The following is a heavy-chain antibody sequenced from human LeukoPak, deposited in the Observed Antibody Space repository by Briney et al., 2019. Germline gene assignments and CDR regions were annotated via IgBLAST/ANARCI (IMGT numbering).Heavy chain of an antibody. J-gene: IGHJ4*02. V-gene: IGHV3-30*03. D-gene: IGHD4-17*01. CDR3: ARDGDYGDYVPFDY. CDR2: ISYDGSNE. CDR1: GFTFSTYG. Sequence: GGSLRLSCAASGFTFSTYGMHWVRQAPGKGLEWVAVISYDGSNEYYADSVKGRFTISTDNSKNTLYPQMNSLRAEDTAVYYCARDGDYGDYVPFDYWGQGTLVTVSS.